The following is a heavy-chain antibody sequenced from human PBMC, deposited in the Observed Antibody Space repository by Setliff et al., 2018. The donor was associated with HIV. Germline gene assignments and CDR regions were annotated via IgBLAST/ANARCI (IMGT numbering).Heavy chain of an antibody. J-gene: IGHJ4*02. CDR2: IKQDGSEK. Sequence: PGGSLRLSCAASGFTFSNNWMSWVRQAPGKGLEWVANIKQDGSEKYYVDSVKGRFTISRDNAKNSLYLQMNSLRAEDTAVYYCASVLRYYGSGSYPFGYWGQGTLVTVSS. V-gene: IGHV3-7*01. CDR3: ASVLRYYGSGSYPFGY. CDR1: GFTFSNNW. D-gene: IGHD3-10*01.